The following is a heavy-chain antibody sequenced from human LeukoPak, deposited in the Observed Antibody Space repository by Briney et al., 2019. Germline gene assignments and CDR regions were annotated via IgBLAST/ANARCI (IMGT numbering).Heavy chain of an antibody. J-gene: IGHJ4*02. D-gene: IGHD6-13*01. CDR3: ALMDSSSWSYYFDY. CDR2: IDPEGGET. CDR1: GYTLTELS. V-gene: IGHV1-24*01. Sequence: ASVKVSCKVSGYTLTELSMHWVRQAPGKGLEGMGGIDPEGGETIYAQKFQGRVTMTEDTYTDTAYMELSSLRSEDTAVYYCALMDSSSWSYYFDYWGQGTLITVSS.